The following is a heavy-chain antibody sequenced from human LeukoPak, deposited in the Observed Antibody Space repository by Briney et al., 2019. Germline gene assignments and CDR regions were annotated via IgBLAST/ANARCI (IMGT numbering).Heavy chain of an antibody. CDR1: GGSIISSIYY. V-gene: IGHV4-39*01. Sequence: SETLSLTCTVSGGSIISSIYYWGWIRQPPGKGLEWIGSIYSSGSSYYNPSLKSRVTISVDTSKNQFSLKLSSVTAADTAVYYCARKASDPWGQGTLVSVSS. CDR3: ARKASDP. J-gene: IGHJ5*02. CDR2: IYSSGSS.